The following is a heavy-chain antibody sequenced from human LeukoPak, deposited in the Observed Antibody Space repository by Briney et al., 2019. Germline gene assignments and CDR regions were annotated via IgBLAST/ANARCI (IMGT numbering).Heavy chain of an antibody. V-gene: IGHV4-59*08. CDR3: ARRLGSSSTGFDY. Sequence: SETLSLTCTVSGGSISSYYWSWIRQPPGKGLEWIGSIHYSGSTTYNPSLKSPVTISVDTSKNQFSLKLSSVTAADTAVYYCARRLGSSSTGFDYWGQGTLVTVSS. CDR1: GGSISSYY. D-gene: IGHD2-2*01. CDR2: IHYSGST. J-gene: IGHJ4*02.